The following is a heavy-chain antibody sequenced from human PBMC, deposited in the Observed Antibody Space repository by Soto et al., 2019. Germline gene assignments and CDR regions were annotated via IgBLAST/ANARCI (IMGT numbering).Heavy chain of an antibody. Sequence: SETLSLTCAVSGGSIISNYWWAWIRQSPGVGLVWIGSIYHSGSTNYNPSLKSRVIISVDTSNNQFSLKLSSVTAADTAVYYCATLPSGYYYDGLDVWGQGTTVTVSS. CDR3: ATLPSGYYYDGLDV. CDR2: IYHSGST. V-gene: IGHV4-38-2*01. J-gene: IGHJ6*02. D-gene: IGHD3-10*01. CDR1: GGSIISNYW.